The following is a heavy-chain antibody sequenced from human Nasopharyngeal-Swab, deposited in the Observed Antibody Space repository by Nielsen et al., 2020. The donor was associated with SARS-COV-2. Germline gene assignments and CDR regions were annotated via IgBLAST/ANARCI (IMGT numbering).Heavy chain of an antibody. J-gene: IGHJ5*02. V-gene: IGHV1-2*06. Sequence: ASVKVSCKASGYTFTGYYMHWVRQAPGQGLEWMGRINPNSGGTNYAQKFQGRVTMTRDTSISTAYMELSRLRSDDTAVYYCAGGYGSGSYYPNWFDPWGQGTLVTVSS. CDR3: AGGYGSGSYYPNWFDP. D-gene: IGHD3-10*01. CDR2: INPNSGGT. CDR1: GYTFTGYY.